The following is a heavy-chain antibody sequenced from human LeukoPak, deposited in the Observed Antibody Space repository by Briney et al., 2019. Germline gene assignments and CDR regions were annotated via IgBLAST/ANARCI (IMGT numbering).Heavy chain of an antibody. Sequence: QTGGSLTLSCTASGFSFSTYSMSWIRQAPGKGLEWVSVIGGTTSSTYYADSMKGRFTISRDNSKNTLYLQMNSLRVEDTAVYYCARDPRRFDKWGQGILVTVSS. CDR1: GFSFSTYS. V-gene: IGHV3-23*01. CDR3: ARDPRRFDK. J-gene: IGHJ4*02. CDR2: IGGTTSST.